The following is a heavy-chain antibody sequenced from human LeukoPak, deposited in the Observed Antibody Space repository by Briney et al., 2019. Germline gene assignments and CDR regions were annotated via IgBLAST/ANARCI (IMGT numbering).Heavy chain of an antibody. CDR3: AKDPPHSDRSIYSDNS. CDR1: GFIFSNNI. CDR2: SADGGDI. D-gene: IGHD3-22*01. Sequence: GGSLRLSCAASGFIFSNNIMNWVRQAPGKGLEWVSVSADGGDIYYADSVNGRFTISRDNSKNTLHLQMDSLRAEDTAVYYCAKDPPHSDRSIYSDNSWGQGTLSPSPQ. V-gene: IGHV3-23*01. J-gene: IGHJ4*02.